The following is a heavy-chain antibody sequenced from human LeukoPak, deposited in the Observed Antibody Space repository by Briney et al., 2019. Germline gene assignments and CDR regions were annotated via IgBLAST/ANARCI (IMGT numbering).Heavy chain of an antibody. J-gene: IGHJ4*02. CDR3: ARDGAARTDY. CDR1: GFTFRSYW. V-gene: IGHV3-7*01. D-gene: IGHD6-6*01. Sequence: PGGSLRLSCAASGFTFRSYWMGWVRQAPGKGLEWAANIDQDGSGKYYVDSVKGRFTISRDNAKNTLYLQVNSLRAEDTAVYYCARDGAARTDYWGQGTLVTVSS. CDR2: IDQDGSGK.